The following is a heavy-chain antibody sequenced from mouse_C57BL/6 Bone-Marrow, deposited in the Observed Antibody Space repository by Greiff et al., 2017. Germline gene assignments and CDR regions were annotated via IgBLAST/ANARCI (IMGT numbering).Heavy chain of an antibody. CDR2: SRNKANDYTT. CDR3: ARDAGPSQRYAMDY. J-gene: IGHJ4*01. Sequence: EVQLVESGGGLVQSGRSLRLSCATSGFTFSDFYMEWVRQAPGKGLEWIAASRNKANDYTTEYSASVKGRFIVSRDTSQSILYLQMNALRAEDTAIYYCARDAGPSQRYAMDYWGQGTSVTVSS. CDR1: GFTFSDFY. V-gene: IGHV7-1*01.